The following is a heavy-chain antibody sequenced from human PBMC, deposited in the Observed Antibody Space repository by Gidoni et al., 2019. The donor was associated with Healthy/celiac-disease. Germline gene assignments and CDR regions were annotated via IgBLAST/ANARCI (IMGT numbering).Heavy chain of an antibody. CDR2: IRGSGGST. V-gene: IGHV3-23*01. D-gene: IGHD2-2*01. Sequence: EVQLLESGGGLVQPGGSQRLSCAASGFTFSSYAMSWVRQAPGKGLEWVSAIRGSGGSTYYADSVKGRFTISRDNSKNTLYLKMNSLRAEDTAVYYCAKDHYCSSTSCTSVENYYYYYGMDVWGQGTTVTVSS. CDR3: AKDHYCSSTSCTSVENYYYYYGMDV. J-gene: IGHJ6*02. CDR1: GFTFSSYA.